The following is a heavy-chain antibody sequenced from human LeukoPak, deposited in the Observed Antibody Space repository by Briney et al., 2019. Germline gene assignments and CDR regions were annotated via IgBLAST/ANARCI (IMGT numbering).Heavy chain of an antibody. CDR2: VSGSGSTT. Sequence: AGGSLRLSCAASGFTFSDAWMNWVRQAPGKGLEWVSAVSGSGSTTYYARSVKGRFTVSRDNSKNTLYLQMNSLRVDDTAVYYCAKSLDYGGNRARLDFWGQGTLVTVSS. CDR1: GFTFSDAW. J-gene: IGHJ4*02. CDR3: AKSLDYGGNRARLDF. D-gene: IGHD4-23*01. V-gene: IGHV3-23*01.